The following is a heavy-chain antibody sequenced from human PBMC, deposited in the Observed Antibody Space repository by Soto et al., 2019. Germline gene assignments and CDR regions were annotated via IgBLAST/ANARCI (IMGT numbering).Heavy chain of an antibody. CDR1: GFTFSSYA. Sequence: GGSLRLSCAASGFTFSSYAMSWVRQAPGKGLEWVSAISGSGGSTYYADSVKGRFTISRDNSKNTLYVQMNSLRAEDTAVYYCARRPNLEHGMDVWGQGTTVTVSS. CDR3: ARRPNLEHGMDV. J-gene: IGHJ6*02. CDR2: ISGSGGST. V-gene: IGHV3-23*01.